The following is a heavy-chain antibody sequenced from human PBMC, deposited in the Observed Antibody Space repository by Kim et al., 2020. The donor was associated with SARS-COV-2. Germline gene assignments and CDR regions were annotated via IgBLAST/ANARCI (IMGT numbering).Heavy chain of an antibody. J-gene: IGHJ4*02. CDR2: ST. CDR3: ARGTRMGLFY. Sequence: STNDNPSLKSRVTISVDTSKNQFYLKLSSVTAADTAVYYCARGTRMGLFYWGQGTLVTVSS. V-gene: IGHV4-34*01.